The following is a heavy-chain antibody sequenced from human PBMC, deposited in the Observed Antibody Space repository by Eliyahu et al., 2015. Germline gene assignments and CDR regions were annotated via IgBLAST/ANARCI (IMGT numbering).Heavy chain of an antibody. CDR3: AKVSGGSGWSSFDY. J-gene: IGHJ4*02. D-gene: IGHD6-19*01. CDR2: ISWNSDNI. CDR1: GFSXEDYA. V-gene: IGHV3-9*01. Sequence: EVQLVESGGGLVQPGRSLRLSCEASGFSXEDYAMHWVRQAPGKGLEWVSGISWNSDNIGYADSVKGRFTISRDNAKNSLSLQMNSLRPEDTAFYYCAKVSGGSGWSSFDYWGQGTLVTVSS.